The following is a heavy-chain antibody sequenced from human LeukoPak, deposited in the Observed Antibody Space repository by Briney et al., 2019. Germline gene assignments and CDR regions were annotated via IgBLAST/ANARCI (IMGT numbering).Heavy chain of an antibody. V-gene: IGHV6-1*01. CDR2: TYYRSKWYN. CDR3: ARLMVYASGSYYYGMDV. D-gene: IGHD2-8*01. Sequence: SQTLSHTCAISGDSVSSNSAAWNWIRQSPSRGLEWLGRTYYRSKWYNDYAVSVKSRITTNPDTSKNQFSLQLNSVTPEDTAVYYCARLMVYASGSYYYGMDVWGQGTTVTVSS. J-gene: IGHJ6*02. CDR1: GDSVSSNSAA.